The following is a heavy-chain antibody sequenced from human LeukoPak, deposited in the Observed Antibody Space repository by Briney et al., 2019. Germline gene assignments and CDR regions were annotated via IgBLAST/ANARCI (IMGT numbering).Heavy chain of an antibody. Sequence: GGSLRLSCAASGFTFSSYAMHWVRQAPGKGLEWVAVISYDGSNKYYAGSVKGRFTISRDNSKNTLYLQMNSLRAEDTAVYYCAREDTAIDYWGQGTLVTVSS. CDR3: AREDTAIDY. D-gene: IGHD5-18*01. V-gene: IGHV3-30-3*01. CDR2: ISYDGSNK. CDR1: GFTFSSYA. J-gene: IGHJ4*02.